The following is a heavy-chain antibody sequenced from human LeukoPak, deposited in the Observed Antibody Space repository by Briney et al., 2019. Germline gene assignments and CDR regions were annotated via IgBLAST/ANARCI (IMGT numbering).Heavy chain of an antibody. CDR2: FDPEDGEA. D-gene: IGHD1-14*01. V-gene: IGHV1-24*01. J-gene: IGHJ5*02. CDR3: ATLAGSVFWFDP. Sequence: ASAKVSCKVSGYTLTELSMHWVRQAPGKGLEWMGGFDPEDGEAIYAQKFQGRVTMTEDTSTDTAYMELSSLRSEDTAVYYCATLAGSVFWFDPWGQGTLVTVSS. CDR1: GYTLTELS.